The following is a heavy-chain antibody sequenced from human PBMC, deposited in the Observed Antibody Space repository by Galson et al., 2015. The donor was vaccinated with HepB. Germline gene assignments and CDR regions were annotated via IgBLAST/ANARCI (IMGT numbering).Heavy chain of an antibody. D-gene: IGHD6-13*01. Sequence: SVKVSCKASGYTFTTYGISWVRQAPGQGLEWMGWISGYNGNTYYAQKPQGRVTMTTDTSTSTAYMELRSLRSDDTAVYYCARDGSSSWPDWYFDLWGRGTLVTVSS. CDR1: GYTFTTYG. J-gene: IGHJ2*01. CDR2: ISGYNGNT. V-gene: IGHV1-18*01. CDR3: ARDGSSSWPDWYFDL.